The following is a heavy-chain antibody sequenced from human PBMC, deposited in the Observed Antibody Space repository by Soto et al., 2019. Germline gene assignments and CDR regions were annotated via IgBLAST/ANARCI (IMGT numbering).Heavy chain of an antibody. J-gene: IGHJ6*02. CDR3: ARSPEYDFWNYGMDV. CDR1: GYSFTSYW. D-gene: IGHD3-3*01. Sequence: ESLKISCKGSGYSFTSYWISWIRQPRGKGLEWIGYIYYSGSTNYNPSLKSRVTISVDTSKNQFSLKLSSVTAADTAVYYCARSPEYDFWNYGMDVWGQGTTVTVSS. CDR2: IYYSGST. V-gene: IGHV4-59*01.